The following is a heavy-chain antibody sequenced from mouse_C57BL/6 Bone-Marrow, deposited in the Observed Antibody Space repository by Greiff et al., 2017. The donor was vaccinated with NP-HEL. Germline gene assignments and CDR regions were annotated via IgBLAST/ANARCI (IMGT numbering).Heavy chain of an antibody. CDR1: GFTFSNYW. Sequence: EVQLQESGGGLVQPGGSMKLSCVASGFTFSNYWMNWVRQSPEQGLEWVAQIRLKSDNYATHYAESVKGRFTISRDDSKSSVYLQMNNLRAEDTGIYYCTEGYYGSRAWFAYWGQGTLVTVSA. V-gene: IGHV6-3*01. D-gene: IGHD1-1*01. CDR3: TEGYYGSRAWFAY. CDR2: IRLKSDNYAT. J-gene: IGHJ3*01.